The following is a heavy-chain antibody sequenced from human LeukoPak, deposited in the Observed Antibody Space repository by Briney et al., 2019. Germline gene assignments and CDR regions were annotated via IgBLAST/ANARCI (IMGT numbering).Heavy chain of an antibody. CDR1: GGTFSSYA. Sequence: ASVKISCKASGGTFSSYAISWVRQAPGQGLEWMGRIIPILGIANYAQKFQGRVTITADKSTSTAYMELSSLRSEDTAVYYCARRYCSGGSCYRLDPWGQGTLVTVSS. D-gene: IGHD2-15*01. CDR3: ARRYCSGGSCYRLDP. J-gene: IGHJ5*02. CDR2: IIPILGIA. V-gene: IGHV1-69*04.